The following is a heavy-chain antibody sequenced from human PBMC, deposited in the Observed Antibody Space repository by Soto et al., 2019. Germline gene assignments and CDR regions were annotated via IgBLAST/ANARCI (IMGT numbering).Heavy chain of an antibody. CDR1: GGSFSGYY. J-gene: IGHJ6*03. Sequence: SETLSLTCAVYGGSFSGYYWSWIRQPPGKGLEWIGEINHSGSTNYNPSLKSRVTISVDTSKNQFSLKLSSVTAADTAVYYCARGAIVVVPAAIYYYYYYMDVWGKGTTVTVSS. CDR3: ARGAIVVVPAAIYYYYYYMDV. D-gene: IGHD2-2*02. CDR2: INHSGST. V-gene: IGHV4-34*01.